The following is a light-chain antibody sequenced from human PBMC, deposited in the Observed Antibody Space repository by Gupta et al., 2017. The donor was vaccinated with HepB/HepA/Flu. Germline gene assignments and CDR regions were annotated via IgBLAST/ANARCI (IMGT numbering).Light chain of an antibody. CDR3: AAWDDSLSGYVA. J-gene: IGLJ2*01. Sequence: QSGLTLPPSPSRSPGQRDTISCAGRGSNIGSNFVYCYQQLPGTAPQLLIYRNSQRPSGVPDRFSGSKSGTSASLAISGLRSEDEADYYCAAWDDSLSGYVAFGGGTKLTVL. CDR2: RNS. CDR1: GSNIGSNF. V-gene: IGLV1-47*01.